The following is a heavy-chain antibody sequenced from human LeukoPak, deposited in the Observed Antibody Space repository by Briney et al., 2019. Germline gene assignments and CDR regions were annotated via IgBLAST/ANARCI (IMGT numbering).Heavy chain of an antibody. CDR3: ARDVPACSSTSCYAGVLGD. V-gene: IGHV3-64*01. D-gene: IGHD2-2*01. Sequence: GGSLRLSCAAAGFTFSSYAMHWVRQAPGKGLEYISTIDSNGERTYYVKSVKGRFTISRDNSKNTLYLQMGGLRAEDMAVYYCARDVPACSSTSCYAGVLGDWGQGTLVTVSS. CDR1: GFTFSSYA. CDR2: IDSNGERT. J-gene: IGHJ4*02.